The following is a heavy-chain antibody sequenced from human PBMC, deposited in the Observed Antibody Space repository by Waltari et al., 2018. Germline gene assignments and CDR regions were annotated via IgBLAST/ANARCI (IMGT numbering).Heavy chain of an antibody. Sequence: EVQLLESGGGLVQPGGSLRLPCAASGFTVSSYAMSWFPQASGRGLEWVSAISGSGGSTYYADSVKGRFTISRDNSKNTLYLQMNSLRAEDTAVYYCAKFVVVPAAIALGYFDYWGQGTLVTVSS. J-gene: IGHJ4*02. CDR3: AKFVVVPAAIALGYFDY. CDR2: ISGSGGST. CDR1: GFTVSSYA. V-gene: IGHV3-23*01. D-gene: IGHD2-2*02.